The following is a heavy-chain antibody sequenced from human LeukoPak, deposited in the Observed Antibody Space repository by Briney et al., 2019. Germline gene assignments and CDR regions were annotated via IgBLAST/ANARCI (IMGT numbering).Heavy chain of an antibody. J-gene: IGHJ4*02. V-gene: IGHV3-74*01. CDR1: GFTFSSYW. Sequence: GGSLRLSCAASGFTFSSYWMHWVRQVPGKGLVWVSRINTDGSSTSYADSVKGRFTISRDNAKNTLYLQMNSLRAEDTAAYYCARGGSSGYYSLGYWGQETLVTVSS. D-gene: IGHD3-22*01. CDR3: ARGGSSGYYSLGY. CDR2: INTDGSST.